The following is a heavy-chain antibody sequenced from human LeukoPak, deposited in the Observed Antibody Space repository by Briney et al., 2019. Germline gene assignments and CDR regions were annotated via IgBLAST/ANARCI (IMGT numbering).Heavy chain of an antibody. CDR1: GYSINTGHY. Sequence: SETLSLTCTVSGYSINTGHYWGWIRQPPGKGLEWIASIYHSGSTFYNPSLKSRVTMSVDTPKNQFSLKLSSVTAADTAFYYCARVLDYYGSGTYSFDHWGQGTLVTVSS. V-gene: IGHV4-38-2*02. CDR2: IYHSGST. D-gene: IGHD3-10*01. CDR3: ARVLDYYGSGTYSFDH. J-gene: IGHJ4*02.